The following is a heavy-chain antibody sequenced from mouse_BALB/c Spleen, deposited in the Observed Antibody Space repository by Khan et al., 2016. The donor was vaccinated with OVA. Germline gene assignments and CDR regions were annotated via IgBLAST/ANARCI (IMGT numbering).Heavy chain of an antibody. J-gene: IGHJ4*01. V-gene: IGHV3-2*02. CDR3: ARSLYYSYGYAMDC. Sequence: EVQLQESGPGLVKPSQSLSLTCTVTGYSITSDYAWNWIRQFPGNKLEWMGYISSTGSTSYNPSLKSRISITRDTSKNQFFLLLKSVTTEDTATYYCARSLYYSYGYAMDCWGRGTSVTVSS. CDR2: ISSTGST. CDR1: GYSITSDYA. D-gene: IGHD2-14*01.